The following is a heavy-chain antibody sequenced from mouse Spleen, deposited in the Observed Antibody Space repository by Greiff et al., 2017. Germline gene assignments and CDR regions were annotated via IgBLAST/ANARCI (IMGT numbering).Heavy chain of an antibody. CDR1: GFSFSSYY. CDR3: ARDQATGGFAY. V-gene: IGHV5-12-1*01. Sequence: EVQLVESGGGLVKLGGSLTLSCAASGFSFSSYYMSWVRQTPEKRLEWVATISRGGGSTYYPDSVTGRFTISRDHAKNTLYLQMSSLNSEDTAVYYCARDQATGGFAYWGQGTLVTVSA. D-gene: IGHD3-2*02. CDR2: ISRGGGST. J-gene: IGHJ3*01.